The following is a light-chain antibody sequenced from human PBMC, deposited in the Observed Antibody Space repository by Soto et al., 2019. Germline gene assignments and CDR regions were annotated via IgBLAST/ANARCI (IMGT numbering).Light chain of an antibody. V-gene: IGLV1-40*01. CDR1: SSNIGAGYD. J-gene: IGLJ2*01. CDR2: DNN. Sequence: QSVLTQPPSVSGAPGQRVTMYCTGRSSNIGAGYDVHWYQQLPGTAPKLLIYDNNNRPSGVPDRFSGSKSGTSASLAITGLQAEYEADYYCQSYVSSLSVVVLGGGTKLTVL. CDR3: QSYVSSLSVVV.